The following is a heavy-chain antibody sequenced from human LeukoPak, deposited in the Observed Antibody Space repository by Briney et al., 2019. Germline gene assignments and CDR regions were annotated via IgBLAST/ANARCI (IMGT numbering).Heavy chain of an antibody. V-gene: IGHV3-48*04. CDR2: ISSGGSST. CDR3: ARWDCSGGSCYSDFQH. J-gene: IGHJ1*01. CDR1: GFTFSTYS. Sequence: TGGSLRLSCVASGFTFSTYSMNWVRQAPEKGLEWVSYISSGGSSTYYADSVKGRFTISRDNAKNSLYLQMNSLRAEDTAVYYCARWDCSGGSCYSDFQHWGQGTLVTVSS. D-gene: IGHD2-15*01.